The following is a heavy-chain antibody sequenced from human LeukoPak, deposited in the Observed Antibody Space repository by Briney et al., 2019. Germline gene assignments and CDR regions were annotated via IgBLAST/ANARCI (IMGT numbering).Heavy chain of an antibody. Sequence: SETLSLTCTVSGDSISTYYWSWIRQPPGKGLEWIGYIRYSGSASYNPSLRSRVTISIDTSKNQFSLKLSSVTAADTAVYHCARPVYDSRGYYFDYWGQGTLVTVSS. D-gene: IGHD3-22*01. J-gene: IGHJ4*02. V-gene: IGHV4-59*08. CDR2: IRYSGSA. CDR1: GDSISTYY. CDR3: ARPVYDSRGYYFDY.